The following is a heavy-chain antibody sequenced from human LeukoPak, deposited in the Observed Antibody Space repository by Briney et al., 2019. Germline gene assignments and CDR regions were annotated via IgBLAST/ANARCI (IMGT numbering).Heavy chain of an antibody. CDR1: GFTFSYHA. CDR3: ARDQGPCSSTSCYFSGVDY. J-gene: IGHJ4*02. V-gene: IGHV3-48*01. Sequence: PGGSLRLSCAASGFTFSYHAMNWVRQAPGKELEWVSYISSGSNSIFYADSVKGRFTISRDNSKNTLYLQMNSLRADDTAVYYCARDQGPCSSTSCYFSGVDYWGQGTLVTVSS. CDR2: ISSGSNSI. D-gene: IGHD2-2*01.